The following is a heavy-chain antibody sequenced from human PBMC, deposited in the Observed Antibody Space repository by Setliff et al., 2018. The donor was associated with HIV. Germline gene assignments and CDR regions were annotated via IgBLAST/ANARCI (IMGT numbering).Heavy chain of an antibody. CDR1: GFTFSNYA. Sequence: PGESLKISCVASGFTFSNYALSWVRQAPGKGLQWVSTVIGTGGGTYYGDSVKGRFIISRDNSRDTLYLQMNGLRAEDTAVYYCATYAYGSGRLDYWGQGTLVTVSS. CDR2: VIGTGGGT. CDR3: ATYAYGSGRLDY. D-gene: IGHD2-2*01. V-gene: IGHV3-23*01. J-gene: IGHJ4*02.